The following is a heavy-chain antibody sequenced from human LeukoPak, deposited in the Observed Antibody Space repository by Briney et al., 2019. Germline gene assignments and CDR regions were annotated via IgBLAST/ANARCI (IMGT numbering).Heavy chain of an antibody. D-gene: IGHD3-10*01. V-gene: IGHV3-23*01. CDR2: ISGSGSST. Sequence: GGSLRLSCAASGFTFSSYGMTWVRQAPGKGLAWVSAISGSGSSTYYADSVKGRFTISRDNSKNSLYLQMNSLRAEDTAVYYCARSLRGVIISYYDYWGQGTLVTVSS. J-gene: IGHJ4*02. CDR3: ARSLRGVIISYYDY. CDR1: GFTFSSYG.